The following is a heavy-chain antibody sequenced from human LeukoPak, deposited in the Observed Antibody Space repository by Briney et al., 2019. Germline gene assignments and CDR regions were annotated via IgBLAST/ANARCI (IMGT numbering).Heavy chain of an antibody. CDR1: GFTFSSYS. CDR3: AKHQVRSHDY. Sequence: GGSLRRSCAASGFTFSSYSMSWVRQAPGKGLGWVSAISSGGDNTYYSDSVKGRFTISRDDSKNTLYLQMSSLRAEDTAVYYCAKHQVRSHDYWGQGTLVTVSS. V-gene: IGHV3-23*01. CDR2: ISSGGDNT. J-gene: IGHJ4*02.